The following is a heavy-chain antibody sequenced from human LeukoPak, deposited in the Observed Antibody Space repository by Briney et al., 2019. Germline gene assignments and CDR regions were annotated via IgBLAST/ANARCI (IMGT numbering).Heavy chain of an antibody. V-gene: IGHV3-30*18. CDR2: ISYDGSNK. D-gene: IGHD3-22*01. CDR1: GFTFSSYG. CDR3: AKEGDFLNYYDSSGYTKEEYYFDY. J-gene: IGHJ4*02. Sequence: PGGSLRLSCAASGFTFSSYGMHWVRQAPGKGLEWVAVISYDGSNKYYADSVKGRFTISRDNSKNTLYLQMNSLRAEDTAVYYCAKEGDFLNYYDSSGYTKEEYYFDYWGQGTLVTVSS.